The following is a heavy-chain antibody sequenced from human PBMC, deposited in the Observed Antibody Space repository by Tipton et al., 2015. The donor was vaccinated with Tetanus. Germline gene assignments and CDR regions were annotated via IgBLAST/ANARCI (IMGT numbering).Heavy chain of an antibody. V-gene: IGHV3-33*01. CDR1: GFPFSKYG. Sequence: SLRLSCAASGFPFSKYGIHWVRQAPGKGLEWVAVIWYDGVYKDYAASVEGRFTISRDNSKNTVYLQMNTLRAEDTAVYQCVRDPPPYEYSSSWDAADGVDVWGQGTTVAVSS. J-gene: IGHJ6*02. CDR2: IWYDGVYK. CDR3: VRDPPPYEYSSSWDAADGVDV. D-gene: IGHD6-6*01.